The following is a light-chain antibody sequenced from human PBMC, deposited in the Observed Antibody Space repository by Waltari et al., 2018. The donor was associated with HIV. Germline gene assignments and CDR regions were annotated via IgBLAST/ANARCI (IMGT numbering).Light chain of an antibody. J-gene: IGKJ1*01. CDR3: QQSFSTPRWT. CDR1: QGIRND. CDR2: AAS. Sequence: DIQMTQSPSSLSASVGDRVTITCRASQGIRNDLGWFQQKPGKAPKLLIYAASSLQSGVPSRFSGSGSGTDFTLTISNLQPEDVAAYYCQQSFSTPRWTFGQGTKVEIK. V-gene: IGKV1-39*01.